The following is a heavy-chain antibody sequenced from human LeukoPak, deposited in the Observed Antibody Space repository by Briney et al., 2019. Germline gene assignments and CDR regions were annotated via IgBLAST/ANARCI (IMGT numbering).Heavy chain of an antibody. CDR2: IWYDGSNK. V-gene: IGHV3-33*01. CDR1: GFTFSSYG. D-gene: IGHD6-13*01. Sequence: GRSLRLSCAASGFTFSSYGMHWVRQAPGKGLEWVAVIWYDGSNKYYADSVKGRFTISRDNSKNTLYLQMNSLRAEDTAVYYCAGGFSSSWYAVGYWGQGTLVTVSS. J-gene: IGHJ4*02. CDR3: AGGFSSSWYAVGY.